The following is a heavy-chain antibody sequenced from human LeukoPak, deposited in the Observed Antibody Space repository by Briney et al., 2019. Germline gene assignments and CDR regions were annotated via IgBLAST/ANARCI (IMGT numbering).Heavy chain of an antibody. CDR1: GGTFSSYA. CDR3: ARVRAGTTMGQYYFDY. Sequence: ASVKVSCKASGGTFSSYAISWVRQAPGQGLEWMGGNIPIFGTANYAQKFQGRVTITTDESTSTAYMELSSLRSEDTAVYYCARVRAGTTMGQYYFDYWGQGTLVTVSS. CDR2: NIPIFGTA. D-gene: IGHD1-7*01. V-gene: IGHV1-69*05. J-gene: IGHJ4*02.